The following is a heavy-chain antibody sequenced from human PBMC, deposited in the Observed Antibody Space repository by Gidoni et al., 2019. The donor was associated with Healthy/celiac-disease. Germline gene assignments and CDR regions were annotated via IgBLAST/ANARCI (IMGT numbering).Heavy chain of an antibody. V-gene: IGHV1-69*06. CDR1: GGTFSSYA. CDR3: AYCGGDCYSEMYFQH. J-gene: IGHJ1*01. CDR2: IIPIFGTA. D-gene: IGHD2-21*02. Sequence: QVQLVQSGAEVKKPGSSVKVSCKASGGTFSSYAISWVRQAPGQGLEWMGGIIPIFGTANDAQKFQGRVTITADKSTSTADMELSSLRSEDTAVYYGAYCGGDCYSEMYFQHWGQGTLVTVSS.